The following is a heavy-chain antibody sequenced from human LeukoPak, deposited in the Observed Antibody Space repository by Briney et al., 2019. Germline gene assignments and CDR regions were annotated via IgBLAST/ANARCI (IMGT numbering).Heavy chain of an antibody. CDR2: MNPNTADT. Sequence: ASVKVSRKASGYTFTSYYIHWVRQAPGQGLEWMGWMNPNTADTNYAQRFQGRVTMTRDISISTAYMELSSLRSDDTAIFYCARSSGDSSLDYWGQGTLVTVSS. D-gene: IGHD2-15*01. CDR3: ARSSGDSSLDY. V-gene: IGHV1-2*02. CDR1: GYTFTSYY. J-gene: IGHJ4*02.